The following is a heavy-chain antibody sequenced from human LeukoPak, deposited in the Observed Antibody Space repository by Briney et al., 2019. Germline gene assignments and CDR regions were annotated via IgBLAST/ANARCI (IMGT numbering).Heavy chain of an antibody. CDR3: SPLRGDSSGYYYVY. V-gene: IGHV3-23*01. Sequence: PGGSLRLSCIASGLTFSSYVMSWVRQAPGKGLEWVSTISGSGGPTFYADSVKGRFTISRDNSKSTLYLQMNSLRAEDTATYYCSPLRGDSSGYYYVYWGQGTLVTVSS. J-gene: IGHJ4*02. CDR2: ISGSGGPT. D-gene: IGHD3-22*01. CDR1: GLTFSSYV.